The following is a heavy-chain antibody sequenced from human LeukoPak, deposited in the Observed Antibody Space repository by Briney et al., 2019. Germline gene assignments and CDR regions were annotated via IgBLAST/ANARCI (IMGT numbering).Heavy chain of an antibody. CDR2: INHSGST. CDR1: GGSFSGYY. J-gene: IGHJ4*02. CDR3: ALERPIVVVV. V-gene: IGHV4-34*01. Sequence: SETLPLTCAVYGGSFSGYYWSWIRQPPGKGLEWIGEINHSGSTNYNPSLKSRVTISVDTSKNQFSLKLSSVTAADTAVYYCALERPIVVVVWGQGTLVTVSS. D-gene: IGHD2-21*01.